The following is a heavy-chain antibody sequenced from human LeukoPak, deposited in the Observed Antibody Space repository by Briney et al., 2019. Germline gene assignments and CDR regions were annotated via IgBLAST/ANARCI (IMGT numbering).Heavy chain of an antibody. V-gene: IGHV6-1*01. Sequence: SQTLSLTCAISGDSVSSNSAAWNWIRQSPSRGLEWLGRTYYGSKWYNDYAVSVKSRITINPDTSKNQFSLRLNSVTPEDTAVYYCASSLWFGELSLDAFDIWGQGTMVTVSS. CDR1: GDSVSSNSAA. CDR3: ASSLWFGELSLDAFDI. CDR2: TYYGSKWYN. D-gene: IGHD3-10*01. J-gene: IGHJ3*02.